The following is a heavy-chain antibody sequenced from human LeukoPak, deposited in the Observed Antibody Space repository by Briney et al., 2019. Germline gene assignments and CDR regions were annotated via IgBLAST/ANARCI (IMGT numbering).Heavy chain of an antibody. V-gene: IGHV3-66*02. Sequence: LRLSCAASGSAVSTNYLSWVRQAPGKGLEWVSVIYSDGSTYYTDSVKGRFTISRDNSKNTLYLQMNSLRPEDTGVYYCARDQRSESYYPWGWFDPWGQGTLVTVSS. CDR2: IYSDGST. CDR1: GSAVSTNY. CDR3: ARDQRSESYYPWGWFDP. J-gene: IGHJ5*02. D-gene: IGHD1-26*01.